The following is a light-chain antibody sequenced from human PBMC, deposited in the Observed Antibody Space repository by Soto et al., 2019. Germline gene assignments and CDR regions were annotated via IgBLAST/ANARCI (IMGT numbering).Light chain of an antibody. Sequence: DIQMTPSPSTLSASVGDRVNITCRASQSINTWLAWYQQTPGKAPKLLIYGASSLESGVPSRFSGSGSGTEFTLTINSLQPGDFATYYCLQYNSNSRTFGQGTKVDI. CDR2: GAS. CDR3: LQYNSNSRT. CDR1: QSINTW. V-gene: IGKV1-5*01. J-gene: IGKJ1*01.